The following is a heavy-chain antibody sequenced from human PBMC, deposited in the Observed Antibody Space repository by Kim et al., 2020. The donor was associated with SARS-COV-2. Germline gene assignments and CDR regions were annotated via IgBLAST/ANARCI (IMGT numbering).Heavy chain of an antibody. CDR3: AINPGGTYWFDP. CDR2: INPSGGST. D-gene: IGHD1-1*01. J-gene: IGHJ5*02. CDR1: GYTFTSYY. Sequence: ASVKVSCKSSGYTFTSYYMHWVRQAPGQGLEWMGIINPSGGSTSYAQKFQGRVTMTRDTSTSTVYMELSSLRSEDTAVYYCAINPGGTYWFDPWGQGTLVTVSS. V-gene: IGHV1-46*01.